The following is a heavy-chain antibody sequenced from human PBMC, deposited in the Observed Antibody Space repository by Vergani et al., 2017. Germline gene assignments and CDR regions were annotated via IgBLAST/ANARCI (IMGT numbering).Heavy chain of an antibody. Sequence: QVPLHQSGPGLVKPSQTLSLTCAISGDRVSNKSAGWNWIRQSPSRGLEWLGRTYFMSNWYNDYAASVKSRKTINSDTSKNLFSLQLQSVTPEDTAVYYCAREDISLTVEGANYMDIWGKGTTVTVSS. J-gene: IGHJ6*03. CDR1: GDRVSNKSAG. V-gene: IGHV6-1*01. CDR3: AREDISLTVEGANYMDI. D-gene: IGHD3-22*01. CDR2: TYFMSNWYN.